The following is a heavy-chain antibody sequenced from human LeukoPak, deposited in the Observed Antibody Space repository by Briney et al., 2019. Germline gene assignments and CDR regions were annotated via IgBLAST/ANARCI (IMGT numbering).Heavy chain of an antibody. J-gene: IGHJ3*02. Sequence: PGGSLRLSCAASGFTFSSYGMSWVRQAPGKGLEWVSAISGSGGSTYYADSVKGRFTISRDNSKNTLYLQMNSLRAEDTAVYYCAKDLSHLRIRHFDWSEAVALDAFDIWGQGTMVTVSS. CDR2: ISGSGGST. CDR3: AKDLSHLRIRHFDWSEAVALDAFDI. D-gene: IGHD3-9*01. V-gene: IGHV3-23*01. CDR1: GFTFSSYG.